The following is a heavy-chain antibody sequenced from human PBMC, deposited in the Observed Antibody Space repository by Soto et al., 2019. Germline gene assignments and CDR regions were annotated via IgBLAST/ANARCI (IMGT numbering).Heavy chain of an antibody. CDR2: IGYSGAT. V-gene: IGHV4-31*03. D-gene: IGHD2-15*01. CDR3: ARGGASSKWFAP. CDR1: GGSITRGVSF. J-gene: IGHJ5*02. Sequence: PSETLSLTCTVSGGSITRGVSFWIWIRQHPGKGPEWIAFIGYSGATSYNPSLASRVTISADTYKSQFSLNLRSVTAADTAVYYCARGGASSKWFAPWGQGTLVTVSS.